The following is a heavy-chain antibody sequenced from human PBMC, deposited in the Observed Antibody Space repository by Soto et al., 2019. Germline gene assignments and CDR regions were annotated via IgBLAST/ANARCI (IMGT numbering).Heavy chain of an antibody. J-gene: IGHJ5*01. V-gene: IGHV3-21*01. CDR2: ISSTSNSI. CDR1: GFTFSTYT. Sequence: GGSLRLSCATSGFTFSTYTMNWVRQAPGKGLEWVPSISSTSNSIYYAGSGKGRFTISRDNAKGSLSLQMNSLRAEDTAVYCGASGWFSSAWFDNWGHGTLVTVSS. D-gene: IGHD6-19*01. CDR3: ASGWFSSAWFDN.